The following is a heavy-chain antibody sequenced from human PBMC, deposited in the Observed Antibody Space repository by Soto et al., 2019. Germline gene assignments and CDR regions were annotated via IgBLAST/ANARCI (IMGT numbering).Heavy chain of an antibody. CDR3: ARDRGSGYFDY. Sequence: SETLSLTCGASDYTISTGFYWGWIRQPPGKGLEWIGTIYHTGSTSYNPSLKSRVTISIDTSKNQFSLELTSVTAAGTAVYYCARDRGSGYFDYWGQGTLVTVSS. CDR1: DYTISTGFY. D-gene: IGHD3-10*01. V-gene: IGHV4-38-2*02. CDR2: IYHTGST. J-gene: IGHJ4*02.